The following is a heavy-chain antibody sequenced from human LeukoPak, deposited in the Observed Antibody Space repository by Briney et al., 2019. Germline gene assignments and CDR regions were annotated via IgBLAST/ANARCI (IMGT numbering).Heavy chain of an antibody. CDR1: QFTLSNSW. CDR2: INPDGTTT. Sequence: GGSLRLSCAASQFTLSNSWMHWVRQAPGKGLVWVSRINPDGTTTNLADSVKGRFTISRDNAKNTLYLQMNSLRAEDTAVYYCAKDEYYYDSSGYYSADYWGQGTLVTVSS. J-gene: IGHJ4*02. V-gene: IGHV3-74*01. CDR3: AKDEYYYDSSGYYSADY. D-gene: IGHD3-22*01.